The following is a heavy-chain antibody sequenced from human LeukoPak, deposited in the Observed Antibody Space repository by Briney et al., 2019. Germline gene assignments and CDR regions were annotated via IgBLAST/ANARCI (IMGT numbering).Heavy chain of an antibody. CDR1: GGTFISYA. V-gene: IGHV1-69*01. J-gene: IGHJ5*02. D-gene: IGHD3-3*01. Sequence: ASVKVSCKASGGTFISYAISWVRQAPGQGLEWMGGIIPIFGTANYAQKFQGRVTITADESTSTAYMELSSLRSEDTAVYYCARLYYDSSGFWFDPWGQGTLVTVSS. CDR3: ARLYYDSSGFWFDP. CDR2: IIPIFGTA.